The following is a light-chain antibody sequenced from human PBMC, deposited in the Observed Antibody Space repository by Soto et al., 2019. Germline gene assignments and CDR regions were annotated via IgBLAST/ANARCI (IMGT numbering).Light chain of an antibody. CDR3: QQRINWPLTFT. CDR2: DAS. J-gene: IGKJ1*01. Sequence: EIVLTQSPATLSLAPGERAPLSCRASPSVSSYFAWYQQKPGQAPRLLIYDASNRATGIPARFSGSGSGTDFTLTISSLEPEYLAVYYFQQRINWPLTFTFGRGTKVELK. CDR1: PSVSSY. V-gene: IGKV3-11*01.